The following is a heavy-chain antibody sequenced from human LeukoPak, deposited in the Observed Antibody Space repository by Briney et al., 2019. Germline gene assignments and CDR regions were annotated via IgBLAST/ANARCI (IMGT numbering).Heavy chain of an antibody. Sequence: QPGGSLRLSCAASGFTFSNFAMAWVRPVPEKGLEWVSFIRGGGAGAHYADSGRGRFTISRDNSKNTLYLEMNSLRADDTAVYYCAKASYSYGNDAFDIWGQGTKVTVSS. CDR2: IRGGGAGA. CDR1: GFTFSNFA. CDR3: AKASYSYGNDAFDI. D-gene: IGHD3-16*02. J-gene: IGHJ3*02. V-gene: IGHV3-23*01.